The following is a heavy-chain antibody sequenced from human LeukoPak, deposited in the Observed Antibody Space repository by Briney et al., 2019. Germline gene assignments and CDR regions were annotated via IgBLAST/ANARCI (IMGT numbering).Heavy chain of an antibody. Sequence: GGSLRLSCAASGFTFSSYSMNWVRQAPGKGLEWASSISSSSSYIDYADSVNGRFTISRDNAKNSLYLKINSLRDEDMAVYYCARGSMVRGVADAFDIWGQGRIVTVSS. V-gene: IGHV3-21*01. CDR2: ISSSSSYI. CDR1: GFTFSSYS. D-gene: IGHD3-10*01. J-gene: IGHJ3*02. CDR3: ARGSMVRGVADAFDI.